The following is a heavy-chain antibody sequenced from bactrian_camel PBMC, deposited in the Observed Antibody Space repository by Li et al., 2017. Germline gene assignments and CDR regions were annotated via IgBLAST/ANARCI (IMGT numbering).Heavy chain of an antibody. J-gene: IGHJ6*01. Sequence: VQLVESGGGSVQAGGSLGLSCQLSGYAYFVAWFRQAPGKEREGVAAIVAGGSSTYYAASVKGRFTISLDSAKNTAYLQMNSLKPEDTAMYYCAAVSFGTCKVRAGVDNFGSWGQGTQVTVS. CDR2: IVAGGSST. CDR3: AAVSFGTCKVRAGVDNFGS. V-gene: IGHV3S40*01. CDR1: GYAYF. D-gene: IGHD6*01.